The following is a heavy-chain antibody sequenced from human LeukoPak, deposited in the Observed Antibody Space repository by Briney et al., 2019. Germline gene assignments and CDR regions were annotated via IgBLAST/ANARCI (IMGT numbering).Heavy chain of an antibody. CDR1: GYRFTSHW. Sequence: GESLKISCKASGYRFTSHWIGWVRQMPGKGLEWMGIICPGDSDTRYSPSFQGQVTISADKSISTAYLQWSSLKASDTAMYYCARLGTAAADYDYYYGMDVWGQGTTVTVSS. D-gene: IGHD6-13*01. V-gene: IGHV5-51*01. CDR2: ICPGDSDT. CDR3: ARLGTAAADYDYYYGMDV. J-gene: IGHJ6*02.